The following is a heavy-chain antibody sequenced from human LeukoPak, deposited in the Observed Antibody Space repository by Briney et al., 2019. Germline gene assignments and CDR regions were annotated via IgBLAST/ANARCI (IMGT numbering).Heavy chain of an antibody. D-gene: IGHD6-13*01. J-gene: IGHJ4*02. CDR1: GFIFSHHG. CDR2: ISSSSSYI. V-gene: IGHV3-21*01. Sequence: GGSLRLSCATSGFIFSHHGMNWVRQAPGKGLEWVSSISSSSSYIYYADSVKGRFTISRDNAKNSLYLQMNSLRAEDTAVYYCARDPAAGTYYFDYWGQGTLVTVSS. CDR3: ARDPAAGTYYFDY.